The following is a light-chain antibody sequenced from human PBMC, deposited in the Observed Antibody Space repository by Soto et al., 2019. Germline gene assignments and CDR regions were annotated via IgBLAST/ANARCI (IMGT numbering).Light chain of an antibody. J-gene: IGKJ4*01. CDR3: QQYSYRLS. CDR1: QTVSSN. V-gene: IGKV3-15*01. CDR2: GAS. Sequence: EIVMTQSPATLFVSPGERATLSCRASQTVSSNLVWYQQKPGQAPRLLIYGASTTAAGIPARLSGSGSATEFALTSSTLHSEEFAVYYCQQYSYRLSFGGGTRVEIK.